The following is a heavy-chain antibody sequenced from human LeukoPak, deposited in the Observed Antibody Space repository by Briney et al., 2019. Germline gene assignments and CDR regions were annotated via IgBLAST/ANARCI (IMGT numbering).Heavy chain of an antibody. CDR1: GFTFSSYA. J-gene: IGHJ4*02. V-gene: IGHV3-33*01. Sequence: GGSLRLSCAASGFTFSSYAMHWVRQAPGKGLEWVAVTWYDGRNKNYADSVKGRFTISRDNSKNTLDLQMNSLRAEDTAVYYCARDRYYYESSGSYYVGYLDYWGQGTLVTVSS. CDR3: ARDRYYYESSGSYYVGYLDY. D-gene: IGHD3-22*01. CDR2: TWYDGRNK.